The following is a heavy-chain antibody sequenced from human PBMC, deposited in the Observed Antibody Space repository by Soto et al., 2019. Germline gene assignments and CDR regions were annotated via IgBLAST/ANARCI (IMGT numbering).Heavy chain of an antibody. D-gene: IGHD2-21*02. CDR2: IHYSGST. Sequence: QVRLQESGPGLVKPSETLSLTCRVSGGSVSGGNYYWSWIRQPPGKGLEWIGYIHYSGSTTYNPSLKSRVFISVDTSGNQFFLSLRSVTTADTAVYFCARGDRVYSGDSALYYFDYWGQGTLVTVSS. CDR3: ARGDRVYSGDSALYYFDY. J-gene: IGHJ4*02. CDR1: GGSVSGGNYY. V-gene: IGHV4-61*01.